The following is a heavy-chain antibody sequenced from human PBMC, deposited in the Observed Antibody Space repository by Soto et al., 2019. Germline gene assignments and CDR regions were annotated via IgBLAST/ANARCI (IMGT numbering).Heavy chain of an antibody. Sequence: LRLSCAASGFTFSSYAMSWVRQAPGKGLEWVSAISGSGGSTYYADSVKGRFTISRDNSKNTLYLQMNSLRAEDTAVYYCAKERRVVVRGVGYGMDVWGQGTTVTVSS. J-gene: IGHJ6*02. CDR3: AKERRVVVRGVGYGMDV. D-gene: IGHD3-10*01. V-gene: IGHV3-23*01. CDR2: ISGSGGST. CDR1: GFTFSSYA.